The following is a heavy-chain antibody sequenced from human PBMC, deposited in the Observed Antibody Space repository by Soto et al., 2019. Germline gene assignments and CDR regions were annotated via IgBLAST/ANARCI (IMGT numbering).Heavy chain of an antibody. V-gene: IGHV4-39*01. Sequence: PSETLSLTCTVSGGSISSSSYYWGWIRQPPGKGLEWIGSIYYSGSTYYNPSLKSRVTISVDTSKNQFSLKLSSVTAADTAVYYCATGGGYGVTPYGVAVANWFDPWGQGTLVTVSS. J-gene: IGHJ5*02. CDR3: ATGGGYGVTPYGVAVANWFDP. D-gene: IGHD3-16*01. CDR1: GGSISSSSYY. CDR2: IYYSGST.